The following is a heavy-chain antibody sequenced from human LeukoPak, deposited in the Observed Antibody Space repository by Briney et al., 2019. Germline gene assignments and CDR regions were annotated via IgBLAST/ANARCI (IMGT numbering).Heavy chain of an antibody. D-gene: IGHD6-19*01. CDR1: GFTFSSYS. J-gene: IGHJ4*02. V-gene: IGHV3-21*01. CDR2: ISSSSSYI. Sequence: GGSLRLSCAASGFTFSSYSMSWVRQAPGKGLEWVSSISSSSSYIYYADSVKGRFTISRDNAKNSLYLQMNSLRAEDTAVYYCARDRQWLSGNTYFDYWGQGTLVTVSS. CDR3: ARDRQWLSGNTYFDY.